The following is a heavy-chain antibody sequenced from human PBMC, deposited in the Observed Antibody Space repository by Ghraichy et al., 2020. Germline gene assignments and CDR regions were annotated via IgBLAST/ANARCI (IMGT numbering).Heavy chain of an antibody. CDR3: APDPSGGRKKIDY. CDR2: ISSSGSTI. Sequence: GGSLRLSCAASGFTFSSYEMNWVRQAPGKGLEWVSYISSSGSTIYYADSVKGRFTISRDNAKNSLYLQMNSLRAEDTAVYYCAPDPSGGRKKIDYWGQGTLVTVSS. D-gene: IGHD2-15*01. J-gene: IGHJ4*02. V-gene: IGHV3-48*03. CDR1: GFTFSSYE.